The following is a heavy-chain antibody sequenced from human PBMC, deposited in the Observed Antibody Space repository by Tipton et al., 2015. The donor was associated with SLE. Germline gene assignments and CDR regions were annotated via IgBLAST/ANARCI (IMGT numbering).Heavy chain of an antibody. J-gene: IGHJ4*02. CDR3: ARDVGGYNTGWFPYYFDY. D-gene: IGHD2-8*02. CDR2: IYKSGGT. V-gene: IGHV4-34*09. Sequence: TLSLTCAVYGGSFSGYYWTWIRQHPGKGLEWVWQIYKSGGTDYTPSLKSRLTISVDTSKNQFSLKLSSVTAADTAVYYCARDVGGYNTGWFPYYFDYWGQGTLVTVSS. CDR1: GGSFSGYY.